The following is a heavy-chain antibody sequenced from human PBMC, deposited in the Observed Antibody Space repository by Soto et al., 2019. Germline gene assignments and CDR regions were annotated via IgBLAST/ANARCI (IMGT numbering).Heavy chain of an antibody. D-gene: IGHD3-10*01. V-gene: IGHV3-23*01. Sequence: GGSLGLSCSASGFTFSRHAMSWVRQAPGRGLEWVSGISGNGGSTYYADSVKGRFSISRDNSKNTLYLQINSLRAEDTAVYYCAKTMVRGVTAYYYYMDVWGKGTTVTVS. CDR3: AKTMVRGVTAYYYYMDV. CDR1: GFTFSRHA. J-gene: IGHJ6*03. CDR2: ISGNGGST.